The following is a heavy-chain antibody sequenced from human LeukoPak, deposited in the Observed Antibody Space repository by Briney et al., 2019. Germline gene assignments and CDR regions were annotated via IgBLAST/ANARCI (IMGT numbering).Heavy chain of an antibody. J-gene: IGHJ4*02. D-gene: IGHD3-3*01. V-gene: IGHV1-2*02. CDR3: ARDLSSITIFGVVINAYYFDY. CDR2: INPNSGGT. Sequence: ASVKVSCKASGYTFTGYYMHWVRQAPGQGLEWMGWINPNSGGTNYAQKFQGRVTMTRDTPISTAYMELSRLRSDDTAVYYCARDLSSITIFGVVINAYYFDYWGQGTLVTVSS. CDR1: GYTFTGYY.